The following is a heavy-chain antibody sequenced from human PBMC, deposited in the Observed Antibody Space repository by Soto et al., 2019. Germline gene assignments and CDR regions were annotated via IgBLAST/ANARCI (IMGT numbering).Heavy chain of an antibody. CDR1: GFAFSSYE. CDR3: ARDRDSDTFFPYFYGMDV. D-gene: IGHD3-16*01. CDR2: ISSSAKTI. V-gene: IGHV3-48*03. J-gene: IGHJ6*02. Sequence: LRLSCAASGFAFSSYEMNWVRQAPGKGLEWVSYISSSAKTIYYADSVKGRFTISRDNAKSSLYLQMNSLGAEDAAVYYCARDRDSDTFFPYFYGMDVWGQGTTVTVSS.